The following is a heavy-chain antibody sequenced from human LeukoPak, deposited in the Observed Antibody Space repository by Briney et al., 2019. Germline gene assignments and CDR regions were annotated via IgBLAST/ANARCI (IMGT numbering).Heavy chain of an antibody. V-gene: IGHV3-21*01. Sequence: PGGSLRLSCAASGFTFSSYSMNWVRQAPGKGLEWVSSISSSSSYIYYADSVKGRFTISRDNAKNSLYLQMNSLRAEDTAVCYCARGGRQLASTMDYWGQGTLVTVSS. CDR2: ISSSSSYI. CDR3: ARGGRQLASTMDY. D-gene: IGHD6-6*01. CDR1: GFTFSSYS. J-gene: IGHJ4*02.